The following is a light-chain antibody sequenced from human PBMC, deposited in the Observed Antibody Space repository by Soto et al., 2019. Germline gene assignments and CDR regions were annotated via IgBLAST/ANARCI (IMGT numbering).Light chain of an antibody. CDR1: NSDVGGFNY. J-gene: IGLJ1*01. CDR2: EVS. Sequence: QSALTQPASVSGSPGQSITISCTGTNSDVGGFNYVSWYQQHPDKAPKLMIYEVSNRPSGVSNRFSGSKSGNTASLTISGLQAEDEADYYCSSYTSSSPYVFGTGTKLTVL. V-gene: IGLV2-14*01. CDR3: SSYTSSSPYV.